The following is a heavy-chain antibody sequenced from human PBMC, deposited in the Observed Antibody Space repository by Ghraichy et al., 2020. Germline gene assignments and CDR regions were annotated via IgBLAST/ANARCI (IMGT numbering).Heavy chain of an antibody. Sequence: GGSLRLSCAASGFTFSTYWMTWVRQAPGKGLECLANIKYDGSEKWFVDSVKGRFTISRDNADNSLYLQMNSLRAEDTAVYHCARGPRTVVGAKSYYFGMDVWGRGTTVTVSS. V-gene: IGHV3-7*03. CDR2: IKYDGSEK. J-gene: IGHJ6*02. CDR1: GFTFSTYW. CDR3: ARGPRTVVGAKSYYFGMDV. D-gene: IGHD1-26*01.